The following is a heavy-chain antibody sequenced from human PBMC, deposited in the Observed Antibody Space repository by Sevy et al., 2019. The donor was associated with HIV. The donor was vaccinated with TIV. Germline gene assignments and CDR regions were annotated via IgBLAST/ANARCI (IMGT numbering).Heavy chain of an antibody. V-gene: IGHV3-21*01. D-gene: IGHD2-2*03. J-gene: IGHJ6*02. Sequence: GGSLRLSCAASGFTFSSYSMNWVRQAPGKGLEWVSSISSSSSYIYYADSVKGRFTISRDNAKNSLYLQMNSLRAEETAVYYCARDFGYCSSTSCPKGYYYYGMDVWGQGTTVTVSS. CDR2: ISSSSSYI. CDR3: ARDFGYCSSTSCPKGYYYYGMDV. CDR1: GFTFSSYS.